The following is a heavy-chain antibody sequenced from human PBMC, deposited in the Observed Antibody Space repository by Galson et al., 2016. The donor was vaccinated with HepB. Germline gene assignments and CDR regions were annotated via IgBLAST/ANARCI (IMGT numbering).Heavy chain of an antibody. D-gene: IGHD5-18*01. V-gene: IGHV3-21*01. CDR1: GFTFSSYS. J-gene: IGHJ4*02. CDR3: ARTKLQLLYYFDY. Sequence: SLRLSCAASGFTFSSYSMNWVRQAPGKGLEWVSSISSGSSYIYYADSVKGRFTISRGNAKNSLYLQMNSLRAEDTAVYYCARTKLQLLYYFDYWGQGTLVTVSS. CDR2: ISSGSSYI.